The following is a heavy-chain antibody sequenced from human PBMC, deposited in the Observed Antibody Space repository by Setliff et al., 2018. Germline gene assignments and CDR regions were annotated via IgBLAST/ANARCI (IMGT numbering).Heavy chain of an antibody. CDR2: ISYDGTIT. J-gene: IGHJ4*02. CDR3: ASSSGGNYEAYFDY. D-gene: IGHD2-15*01. CDR1: GFLYSNNA. V-gene: IGHV3-30*04. Sequence: HPGGSLRLSCAASGFLYSNNAFHCVRQTPGKGLEWVAVISYDGTITHYVDSVKGRFSISRDNSQNTLYLQMNSLSPEDTALYYCASSSGGNYEAYFDYWGQGTLVTVSS.